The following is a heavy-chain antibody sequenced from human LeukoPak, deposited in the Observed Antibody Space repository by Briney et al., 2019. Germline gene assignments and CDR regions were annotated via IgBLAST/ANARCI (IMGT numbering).Heavy chain of an antibody. CDR1: GYSFTSYW. CDR3: ARPRMASGSTIPPDY. V-gene: IGHV5-51*01. D-gene: IGHD5-12*01. CDR2: IYPGDSDT. Sequence: GESLKTSCKGSGYSFTSYWIGWVRQVPGKGLEWMGIIYPGDSDTRYSPSFQGQVTISADKSISPAYLQWSSLKASDTAMYYCARPRMASGSTIPPDYWGQGTLVTVSS. J-gene: IGHJ4*02.